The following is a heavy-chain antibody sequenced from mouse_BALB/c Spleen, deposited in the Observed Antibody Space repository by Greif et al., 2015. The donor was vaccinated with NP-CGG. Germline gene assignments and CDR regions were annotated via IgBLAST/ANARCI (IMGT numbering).Heavy chain of an antibody. CDR3: ARGGITTEGFAY. D-gene: IGHD2-4*01. J-gene: IGHJ3*01. Sequence: QVQLQQSGPGLVQPSQSLSITCTVSGFSLTSYGVHWVRQSPGKGLEWLGVIWSGGSTDYNAAFISRLSISKDNSKSQVFFKMNSLQANDTAIYYCARGGITTEGFAYWGQGTLVTVSA. CDR2: IWSGGST. V-gene: IGHV2-2*02. CDR1: GFSLTSYG.